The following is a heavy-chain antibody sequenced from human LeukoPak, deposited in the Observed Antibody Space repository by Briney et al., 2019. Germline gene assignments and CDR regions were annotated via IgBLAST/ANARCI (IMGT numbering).Heavy chain of an antibody. CDR2: TYYGGTT. Sequence: PSQTLSLTCTVSGGSIFSGGYYCTWIRQHTGEVLERLGSTYYGGTTHYKPSLKGRVTISVDMSKNQLSLKLSSVTAADTAVYYCARGITSRPDWFDPWGQGTLVTVSS. CDR3: ARGITSRPDWFDP. D-gene: IGHD1-14*01. V-gene: IGHV4-31*03. CDR1: GGSIFSGGYY. J-gene: IGHJ5*02.